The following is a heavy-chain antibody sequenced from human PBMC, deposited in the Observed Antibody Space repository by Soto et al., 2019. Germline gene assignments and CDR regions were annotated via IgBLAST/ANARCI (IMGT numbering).Heavy chain of an antibody. V-gene: IGHV4-31*03. Sequence: KPSETLSLTCTVSGGSISSGGYYWSWIRQHPGKGLEWIGYIYYSGSTYYNPSLKSRVTISVDTSKNQFSLKLSSVTAADTAVYYCARDKTGHSHGSASSYTPPRGMDVWGPGTTVTVSS. CDR1: GGSISSGGYY. CDR3: ARDKTGHSHGSASSYTPPRGMDV. J-gene: IGHJ6*02. CDR2: IYYSGST. D-gene: IGHD3-10*01.